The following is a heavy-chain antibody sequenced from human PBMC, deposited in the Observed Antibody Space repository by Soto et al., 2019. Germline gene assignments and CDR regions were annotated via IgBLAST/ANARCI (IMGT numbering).Heavy chain of an antibody. J-gene: IGHJ1*01. CDR3: ASSLSDGDKSEIYFEQ. V-gene: IGHV3-11*01. CDR2: ISGSGHNI. D-gene: IGHD3-9*01. Sequence: CXRLSGLSAVCSFIEYYLILIRHSPGKKLELLSYISGSGHNIHYVDSVKGRFTISRYNDKKALFLHMNSLRVEDTAVYYCASSLSDGDKSEIYFEQWGHGTQVT. CDR1: VCSFIEYY.